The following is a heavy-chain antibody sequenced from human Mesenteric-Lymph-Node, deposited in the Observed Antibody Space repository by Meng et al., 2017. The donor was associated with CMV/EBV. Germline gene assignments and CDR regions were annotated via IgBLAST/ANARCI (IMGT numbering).Heavy chain of an antibody. Sequence: GSLRLSCTVSGGSISSYYWSWIRQPPGKGLEWIGYIYYSGSTNYNPSLKSRVTISVDTSKNQFSLKLSSVTAADTAVYYCARAPPETDFWSGLYGREYYYYGMDVWGQGTTVTASS. J-gene: IGHJ6*02. CDR2: IYYSGST. CDR1: GGSISSYY. D-gene: IGHD3-3*01. CDR3: ARAPPETDFWSGLYGREYYYYGMDV. V-gene: IGHV4-59*01.